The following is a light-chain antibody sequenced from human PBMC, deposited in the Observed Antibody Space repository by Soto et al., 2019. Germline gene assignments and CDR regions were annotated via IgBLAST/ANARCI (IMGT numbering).Light chain of an antibody. J-gene: IGLJ1*01. CDR3: SAYASTSTAV. CDR2: EVN. V-gene: IGLV2-14*01. CDR1: SGDVGAYNY. Sequence: QSVLTQPASVSGSPGQSITISCTGTSGDVGAYNYVSWYQQHPGKAPKLMIYEVNYRPSGVSNRFSGSKSGITASLTISGLQAEDEAYYYCSAYASTSTAVFGTGTKVTVL.